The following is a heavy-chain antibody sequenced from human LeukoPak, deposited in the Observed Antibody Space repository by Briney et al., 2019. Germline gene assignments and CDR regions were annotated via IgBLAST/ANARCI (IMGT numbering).Heavy chain of an antibody. CDR1: GFTFSDHY. Sequence: PGGSLRLSCAASGFTFSDHYIDWVRQAPGKGLEWVAVISYDGSNKYYADSVKGRFTISRDNSKNTLYLQMNSLRAEDTAVYYCAKEVSMVRGAPYYYYYYGMDVWDQGTTVTVSS. V-gene: IGHV3-30*18. D-gene: IGHD3-10*01. J-gene: IGHJ6*02. CDR3: AKEVSMVRGAPYYYYYYGMDV. CDR2: ISYDGSNK.